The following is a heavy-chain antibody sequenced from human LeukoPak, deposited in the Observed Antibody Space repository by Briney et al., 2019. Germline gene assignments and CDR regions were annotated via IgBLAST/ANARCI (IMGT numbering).Heavy chain of an antibody. Sequence: SETLSLTCTVSGGSISSYYWSWIRQPPGKGLEWIGYIYYSGGTNYNPSLKSRVTISVDTSKNQFSLKLSSVTAADTAVYYCARSRRGSGWYSGWFDPWGQGTLVTVSS. CDR2: IYYSGGT. V-gene: IGHV4-59*01. CDR3: ARSRRGSGWYSGWFDP. D-gene: IGHD6-19*01. CDR1: GGSISSYY. J-gene: IGHJ5*02.